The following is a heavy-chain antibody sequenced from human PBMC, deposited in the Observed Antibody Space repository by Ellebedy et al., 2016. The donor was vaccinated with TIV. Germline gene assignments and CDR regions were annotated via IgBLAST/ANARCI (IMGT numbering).Heavy chain of an antibody. CDR2: IYPGDSDT. CDR3: AGRYCSSTSCYYWFDP. Sequence: GESLKISXKGSGYSFTSYWIGWVRQMPGKGLEWMGIIYPGDSDTRYSPSFQGQVTISADKSISTAYLQWSSLKASDTAMYYCAGRYCSSTSCYYWFDPWGQGTLVTVSS. V-gene: IGHV5-51*01. CDR1: GYSFTSYW. D-gene: IGHD2-2*01. J-gene: IGHJ5*02.